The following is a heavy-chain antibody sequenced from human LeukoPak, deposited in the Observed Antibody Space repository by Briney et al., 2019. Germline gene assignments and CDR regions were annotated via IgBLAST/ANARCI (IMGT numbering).Heavy chain of an antibody. J-gene: IGHJ4*02. Sequence: SETLPLTCTVSGYSISSGYYWGWIRQPPGKGLEWIGSIYHSGSTYYNPSLKSRVTISVDTSKNQFSLKLSSVTAADTAVYYCARAGAADSSGWYAIDYWGQGTLVTVSS. CDR3: ARAGAADSSGWYAIDY. CDR2: IYHSGST. CDR1: GYSISSGYY. V-gene: IGHV4-38-2*02. D-gene: IGHD6-19*01.